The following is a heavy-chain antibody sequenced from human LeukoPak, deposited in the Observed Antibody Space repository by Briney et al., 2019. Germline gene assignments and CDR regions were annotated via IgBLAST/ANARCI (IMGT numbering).Heavy chain of an antibody. V-gene: IGHV3-23*01. CDR2: ISGSGGST. Sequence: GGSLRLSCAASGFTYSSYAMSWVRQAPGRGLEWVSDISGSGGSTYYADSVKGRFTISRDNSKNTLYLQMNSLRAEDTAIYYCARDKIVGASKFDYWGQGTLVTVSS. CDR1: GFTYSSYA. J-gene: IGHJ4*02. CDR3: ARDKIVGASKFDY. D-gene: IGHD1-26*01.